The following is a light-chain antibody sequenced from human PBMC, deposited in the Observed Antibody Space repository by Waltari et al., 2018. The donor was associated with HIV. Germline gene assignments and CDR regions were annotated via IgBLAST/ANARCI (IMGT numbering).Light chain of an antibody. J-gene: IGKJ2*01. CDR3: QQFYRPPYT. Sequence: ETVLTQSPGTLSLSPGERVTLSCRASQSVGSGYLAWYQQKPGQAPRLLPYGESSRATGIPDRFSGSGSKTDFTLTINRLEPEDFAVYYCQQFYRPPYTFGQGTKLEIK. CDR1: QSVGSGY. V-gene: IGKV3-20*01. CDR2: GES.